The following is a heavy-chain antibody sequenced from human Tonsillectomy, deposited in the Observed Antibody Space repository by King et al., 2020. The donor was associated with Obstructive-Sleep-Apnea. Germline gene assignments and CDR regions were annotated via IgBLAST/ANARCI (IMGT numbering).Heavy chain of an antibody. CDR2: INNDESST. D-gene: IGHD6-25*01. V-gene: IGHV3-74*01. J-gene: IGHJ4*02. Sequence: VQLVESGGGLVQPGGSLRLSCAASGFTFSSYWMHWVRQAPGKGLVWVSRINNDESSTSYADSVKGRFTISRDNAKNTLYLQMNSLGAEDTAVYYCARADETNSGPGYWGQGTLVTVSS. CDR3: ARADETNSGPGY. CDR1: GFTFSSYW.